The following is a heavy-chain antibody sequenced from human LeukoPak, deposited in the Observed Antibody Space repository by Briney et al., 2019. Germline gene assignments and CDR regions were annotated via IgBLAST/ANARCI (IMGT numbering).Heavy chain of an antibody. D-gene: IGHD6-19*01. CDR2: ISGSGGST. V-gene: IGHV3-23*01. CDR3: AKDRLLDPDVAGTSDY. CDR1: GFTFSSYA. J-gene: IGHJ4*02. Sequence: PGGSLRLSCAASGFTFSSYAMSWVRQAPGKGLEWVSAISGSGGSTYYADSVKGRFTISRDNSKNTLYLQTNSLRAEDTAVYYCAKDRLLDPDVAGTSDYWGQGTLVTVSS.